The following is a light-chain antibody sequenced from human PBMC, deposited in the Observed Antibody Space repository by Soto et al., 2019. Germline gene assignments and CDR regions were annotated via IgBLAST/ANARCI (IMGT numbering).Light chain of an antibody. V-gene: IGKV3-20*01. CDR2: GAY. J-gene: IGKJ5*01. Sequence: EVLLTQSPGTLSLSPGERATLSCSSSQSFSSSYLAWYQQKPGQAPRIVIYGAYSRATGIKDRFSGSGSGTDFTLTITRMEPEDFAVYYCQKYGRSHLTCGKGKRREIK. CDR1: QSFSSSY. CDR3: QKYGRSHLT.